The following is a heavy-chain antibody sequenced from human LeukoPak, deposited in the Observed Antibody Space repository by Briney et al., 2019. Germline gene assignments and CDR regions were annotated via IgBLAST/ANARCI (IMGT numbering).Heavy chain of an antibody. Sequence: ASVKVSCKASGYTFTSYDINWVRQATGQGLEWMGWMNPNSGNTGYAQKFQGRVTMTRNTSISTAYMELSSLRSEDTAVYYCARDPCSSTSCSMAEPDVWGKGTTVTVSS. J-gene: IGHJ6*04. CDR2: MNPNSGNT. D-gene: IGHD2-2*01. CDR3: ARDPCSSTSCSMAEPDV. CDR1: GYTFTSYD. V-gene: IGHV1-8*01.